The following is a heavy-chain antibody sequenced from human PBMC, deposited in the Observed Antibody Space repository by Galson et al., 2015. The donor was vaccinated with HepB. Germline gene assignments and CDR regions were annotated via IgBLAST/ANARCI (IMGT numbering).Heavy chain of an antibody. J-gene: IGHJ3*02. CDR3: ARHRWGALDI. Sequence: SLRLSCAASGFTFSTYWMTWVRQTPGKGLEWVAYTKQGGNERDYVDSVEGRFTISRDNAENSLYLQMNSLRAEDTAVYYCARHRWGALDIWGPGTMVTVSS. CDR2: TKQGGNER. V-gene: IGHV3-7*03. CDR1: GFTFSTYW. D-gene: IGHD7-27*01.